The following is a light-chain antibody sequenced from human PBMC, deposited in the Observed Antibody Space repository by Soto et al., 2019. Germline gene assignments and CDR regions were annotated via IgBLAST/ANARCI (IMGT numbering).Light chain of an antibody. CDR1: QSVSSSF. CDR2: GAS. J-gene: IGKJ1*01. CDR3: QQYGSSRT. V-gene: IGKV3-20*01. Sequence: EIVLTQSPGTLSLSPGERATLSCRASQSVSSSFLAWYQQKPGQAPRLLIYGASSRPTGIPDRFSGSGSGTDFTLSISRLEPEDFAVYYCQQYGSSRTFGQGPKVAIK.